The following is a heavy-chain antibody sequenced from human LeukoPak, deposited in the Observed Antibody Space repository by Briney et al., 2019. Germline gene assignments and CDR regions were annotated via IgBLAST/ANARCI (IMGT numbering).Heavy chain of an antibody. V-gene: IGHV1-18*01. D-gene: IGHD3-22*01. Sequence: GASVKVSCKASGYTFTSYDINWVRQATGQGLEWMGWISTYNGNTNYAQKLQGRVTMTTDTSTSTAYMELRSLRSDDTAVYYCARSYYYDSSGSNAFDIWGQGTMVTVSS. CDR1: GYTFTSYD. CDR3: ARSYYYDSSGSNAFDI. CDR2: ISTYNGNT. J-gene: IGHJ3*02.